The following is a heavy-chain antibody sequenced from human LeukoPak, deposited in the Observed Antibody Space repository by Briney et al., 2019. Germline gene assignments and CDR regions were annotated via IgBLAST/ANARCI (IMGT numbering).Heavy chain of an antibody. D-gene: IGHD1-26*01. CDR1: GYTLTELS. Sequence: ASVTVSCKVSGYTLTELSMHWVRQAPGKGLEWMGGFDPEDGETIYAQKFQGRVTMTEDTSTDTAYMELSSLRSEDTAVYYCATDGIVGATEGSSRTLDYWGQGTLVTVSS. V-gene: IGHV1-24*01. CDR2: FDPEDGET. CDR3: ATDGIVGATEGSSRTLDY. J-gene: IGHJ4*02.